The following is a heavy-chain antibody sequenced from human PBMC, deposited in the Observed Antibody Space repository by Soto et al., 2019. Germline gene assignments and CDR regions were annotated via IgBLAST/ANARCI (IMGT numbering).Heavy chain of an antibody. CDR1: GFTFGNHA. CDR2: IGGSGGTT. CDR3: AKDPYYY. J-gene: IGHJ4*02. D-gene: IGHD3-10*01. Sequence: GGSLRLSCAASGFTFGNHAMSWVRQAPGKGLEWVSTIGGSGGTTYYADSVKGRFTISRDNSKNTLYLQMNSLRAEDTAVYYCAKDPYYYWGQGTLVTVSS. V-gene: IGHV3-23*01.